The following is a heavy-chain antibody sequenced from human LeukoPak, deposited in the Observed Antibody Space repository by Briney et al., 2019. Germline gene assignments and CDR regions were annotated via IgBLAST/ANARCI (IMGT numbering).Heavy chain of an antibody. D-gene: IGHD6-13*01. J-gene: IGHJ4*02. CDR1: GFSFSTSG. CDR2: ITSGSAYI. Sequence: KPGGSLRLSCVASGFSFSTSGMNWVRQAPGKGPEWVSSITSGSAYIYYADSVKGRFTISRDNAKNSLYLQMNSLRAEDTAVYYCARGLGSSWIFDYWGQGTLVTVSP. V-gene: IGHV3-21*01. CDR3: ARGLGSSWIFDY.